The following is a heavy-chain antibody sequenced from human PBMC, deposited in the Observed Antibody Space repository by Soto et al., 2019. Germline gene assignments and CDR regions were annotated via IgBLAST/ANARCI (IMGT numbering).Heavy chain of an antibody. J-gene: IGHJ4*02. D-gene: IGHD1-26*01. V-gene: IGHV3-7*03. CDR2: IKEDGSEK. Sequence: QPGGSLRLSCPVSGFTFSTYWMNWVRQAPGKGLEWVANIKEDGSEKYYVESVKGRFTISRDNAKDSLYLQMNSLRAEDTAVYYCARGLLGSAGIDYWGQGTLVTVSS. CDR3: ARGLLGSAGIDY. CDR1: GFTFSTYW.